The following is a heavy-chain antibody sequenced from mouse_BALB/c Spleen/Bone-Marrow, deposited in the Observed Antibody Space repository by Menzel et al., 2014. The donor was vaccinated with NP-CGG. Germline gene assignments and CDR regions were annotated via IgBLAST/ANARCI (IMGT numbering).Heavy chain of an antibody. D-gene: IGHD2-3*01. J-gene: IGHJ4*01. V-gene: IGHV7-3*02. Sequence: EVQLVESGGGLVQPGSSLRLSCATSGFTFTDYYMNWVRQPPGKALEWLSFIRNKANGYTTEFSASVKGRFTISRDNSQSILYLQMNTLRAEDSATYYCARYDGYSDNAMDYWGQGTSVTVSS. CDR3: ARYDGYSDNAMDY. CDR1: GFTFTDYY. CDR2: IRNKANGYTT.